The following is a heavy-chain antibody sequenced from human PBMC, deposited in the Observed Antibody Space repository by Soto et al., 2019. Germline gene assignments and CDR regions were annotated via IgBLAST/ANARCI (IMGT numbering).Heavy chain of an antibody. Sequence: QVQLQESGPGLVKPSETLSLTCTVSGGSISSYYWSWIRQPPGKGLEWIVFIFYSGSTSYNPSLKSRVTISIDTSEYQFSLKLNSVTAADTAVYYCASMIGDPVLSFDSWGQGTLVAVSS. V-gene: IGHV4-59*01. CDR3: ASMIGDPVLSFDS. D-gene: IGHD3-10*02. CDR2: IFYSGST. CDR1: GGSISSYY. J-gene: IGHJ5*01.